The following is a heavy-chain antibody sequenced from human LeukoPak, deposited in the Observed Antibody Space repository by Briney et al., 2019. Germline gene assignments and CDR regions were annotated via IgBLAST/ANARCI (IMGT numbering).Heavy chain of an antibody. J-gene: IGHJ4*02. V-gene: IGHV4-34*01. CDR3: ATRRSYCSSTSCPRGGFDY. CDR1: GGSFSGYY. CDR2: INHSGST. Sequence: SETLSLTCAVYGGSFSGYYWSWIRQPPGKGLEWIGEINHSGSTNYNPSPKSRVTISVDTSKNQFSLKLSSVTAADTAVYYCATRRSYCSSTSCPRGGFDYWGQGTLVTVSS. D-gene: IGHD2-2*01.